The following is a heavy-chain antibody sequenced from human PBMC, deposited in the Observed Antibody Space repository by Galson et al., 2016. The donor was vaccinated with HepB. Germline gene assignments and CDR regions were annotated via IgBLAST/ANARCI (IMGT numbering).Heavy chain of an antibody. V-gene: IGHV5-51*01. Sequence: QSGAEVKKPGESLRISCKASGYTFTDYWIAWVRQMPGKGLEWMGIIYPGDSDTRYSPSFQGQVTIPADKSISTAYLQWSSLKTSDSPIYYCARQKAYPYYYGLGDWGQGTLVTVSS. CDR1: GYTFTDYW. CDR2: IYPGDSDT. CDR3: ARQKAYPYYYGLGD. D-gene: IGHD3-10*01. J-gene: IGHJ4*01.